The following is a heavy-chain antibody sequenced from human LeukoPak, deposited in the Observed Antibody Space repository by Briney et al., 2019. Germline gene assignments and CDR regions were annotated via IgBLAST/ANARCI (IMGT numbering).Heavy chain of an antibody. J-gene: IGHJ6*02. Sequence: SETLSLTCTVSGGSISSYYWSWIRQPPGKGLEWIGYTYYSGSTNYNPSLKSRVTISVDTSKNQFSLKLSSVTAADTAVYYCARSYSSSYNYYGMDVWGQGTTVTVSS. CDR1: GGSISSYY. CDR2: TYYSGST. CDR3: ARSYSSSYNYYGMDV. V-gene: IGHV4-59*08. D-gene: IGHD6-13*01.